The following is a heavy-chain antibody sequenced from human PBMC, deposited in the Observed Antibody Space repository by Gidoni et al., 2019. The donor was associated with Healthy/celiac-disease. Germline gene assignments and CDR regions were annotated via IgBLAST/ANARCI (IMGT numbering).Heavy chain of an antibody. D-gene: IGHD2-15*01. J-gene: IGHJ4*02. CDR3: ARVYCSGGSCSLDY. V-gene: IGHV3-74*01. Sequence: EVQLVESGGGLVQPGGSLRLSWAASGFTFSSYWMHWVRQAPGKGLVWVSRINSDGSSTSYADSVKGRFTISRDNAKNTLYLQMNSLRAEDTAVYYCARVYCSGGSCSLDYWGQGTLVTVSS. CDR2: INSDGSST. CDR1: GFTFSSYW.